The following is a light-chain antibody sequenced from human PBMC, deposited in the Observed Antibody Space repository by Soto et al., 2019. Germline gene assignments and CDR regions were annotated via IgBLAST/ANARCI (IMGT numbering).Light chain of an antibody. Sequence: TPSPVTVSLSVGDRATITCRASQSISSWLAWYQQKPGKAPKLLIYDASSLESGVPSRFSGSGSGTEFTLTISSLQPDDFATYYCQQYNGYRWTFGQGTKVDIK. J-gene: IGKJ1*01. CDR1: QSISSW. CDR2: DAS. CDR3: QQYNGYRWT. V-gene: IGKV1-5*01.